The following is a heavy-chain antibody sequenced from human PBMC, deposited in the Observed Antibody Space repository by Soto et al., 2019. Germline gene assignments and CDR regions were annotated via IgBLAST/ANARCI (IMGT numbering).Heavy chain of an antibody. J-gene: IGHJ6*02. CDR2: ISYDGRNK. CDR1: GFTFSSYG. Sequence: LRLSCAASGFTFSSYGMHWVRQAPGKGLEWVAVISYDGRNKYYADAVKGRFTISRDNSKNTLYLQMSSLRAEDTAVYYCVKDGSSGWPYFYDMDVWGQGTTVTVSS. D-gene: IGHD6-19*01. CDR3: VKDGSSGWPYFYDMDV. V-gene: IGHV3-30*18.